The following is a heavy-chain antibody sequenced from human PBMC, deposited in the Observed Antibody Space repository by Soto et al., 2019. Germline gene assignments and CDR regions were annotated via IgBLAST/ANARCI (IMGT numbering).Heavy chain of an antibody. Sequence: GGSLRLSCAASGFTFSSYDMHWVRQATGKGLEWVSAIGTAGDTYYPGSVKGRFTISRENAKNSLYLQMNSLRAGDTAVYYCARGPKQWLVHYYYMDVWGKGTTVPVSS. V-gene: IGHV3-13*01. CDR1: GFTFSSYD. CDR2: IGTAGDT. D-gene: IGHD6-19*01. CDR3: ARGPKQWLVHYYYMDV. J-gene: IGHJ6*03.